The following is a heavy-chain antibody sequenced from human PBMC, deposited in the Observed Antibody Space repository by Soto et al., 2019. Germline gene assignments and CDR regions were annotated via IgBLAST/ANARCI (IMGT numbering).Heavy chain of an antibody. CDR3: ARGRCPACGINCFDY. Sequence: ASVKVSCKASGYTFTSYCISWVRQAPGQGLEWMGWISAYNGNTNYAQKLQGRVTMTTDTSTSTAYMELRSLRSDDTAVYYCARGRCPACGINCFDYWGQGTLVTVSS. D-gene: IGHD1-20*01. CDR2: ISAYNGNT. V-gene: IGHV1-18*01. J-gene: IGHJ5*01. CDR1: GYTFTSYC.